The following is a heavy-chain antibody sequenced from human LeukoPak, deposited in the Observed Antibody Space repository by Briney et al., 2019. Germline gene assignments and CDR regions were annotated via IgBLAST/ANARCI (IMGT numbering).Heavy chain of an antibody. V-gene: IGHV3-48*01. CDR1: GFTFSTYS. CDR3: PLELGEGFDY. J-gene: IGHJ4*02. D-gene: IGHD1-7*01. Sequence: GGSLRLSCAASGFTFSTYSMNWVRQAPGKGLEWISYISSSSTAIYYADSVKGRFTISRDNAKNSLYLQMNSLRAEDTAVYYCPLELGEGFDYWGQGTLVTASS. CDR2: ISSSSTAI.